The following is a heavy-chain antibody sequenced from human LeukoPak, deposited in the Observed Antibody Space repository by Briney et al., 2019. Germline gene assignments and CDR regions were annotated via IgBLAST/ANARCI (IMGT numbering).Heavy chain of an antibody. Sequence: VASVKVSCRAPGYTFTGYYMHWGRQAPGQGLEGRGWINPNSGGTNYAQKFQGRVTMTRDTSISTAYMELSRLRSDDTAVYYCARDSIGYSGYDYVRYFDYWGQGTLVTVSS. CDR3: ARDSIGYSGYDYVRYFDY. J-gene: IGHJ4*02. CDR1: GYTFTGYY. V-gene: IGHV1-2*02. CDR2: INPNSGGT. D-gene: IGHD5-12*01.